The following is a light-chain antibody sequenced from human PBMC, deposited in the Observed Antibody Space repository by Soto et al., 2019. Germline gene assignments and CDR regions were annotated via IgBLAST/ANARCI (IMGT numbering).Light chain of an antibody. V-gene: IGLV7-46*01. Sequence: QAVVTQEPSLTVSPGGTVTLTCGSSTGPVTSGHPPYWFQQKPGQAPRTLIFDTSNKHSWTPARLSGSLLGGKAALTLSGEQHEDEAEYYCLLSYSGARVFGGGTNLTVL. CDR1: TGPVTSGHP. J-gene: IGLJ2*01. CDR2: DTS. CDR3: LLSYSGARV.